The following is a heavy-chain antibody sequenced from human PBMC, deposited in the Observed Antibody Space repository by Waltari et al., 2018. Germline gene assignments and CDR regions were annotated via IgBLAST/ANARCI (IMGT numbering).Heavy chain of an antibody. V-gene: IGHV3-72*01. CDR1: GFIFSDHY. Sequence: EVQLVESGGGLVQPGGSLRLSCAASGFIFSDHYMDWIRQAPGRGMAWVARTRDKANGHTTEYVASVKGRFTVSRDDSKNSLYLQMNSLKTEDTALYYCVRSKAGAGNFDYWGQGTLVTVSS. J-gene: IGHJ4*02. CDR3: VRSKAGAGNFDY. D-gene: IGHD1-26*01. CDR2: TRDKANGHTT.